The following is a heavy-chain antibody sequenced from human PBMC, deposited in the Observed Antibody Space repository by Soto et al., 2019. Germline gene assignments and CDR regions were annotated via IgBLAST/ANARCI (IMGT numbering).Heavy chain of an antibody. V-gene: IGHV4-30-4*01. CDR1: GGSISSGDYD. Sequence: SETLSLTCTVSGGSISSGDYDWSWIRQPPGKGLEWIGYIYYSGSTYYNPSLKSRVTISVDTSKNQFSLKLSSVTAAGTAVYYCARGSMNWFDPWGQGTLVTVSS. J-gene: IGHJ5*02. CDR3: ARGSMNWFDP. CDR2: IYYSGST.